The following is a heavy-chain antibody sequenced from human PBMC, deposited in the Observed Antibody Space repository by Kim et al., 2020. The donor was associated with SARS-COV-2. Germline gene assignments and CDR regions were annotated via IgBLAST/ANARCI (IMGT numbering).Heavy chain of an antibody. J-gene: IGHJ6*02. Sequence: GGSLRLSCVASGFTFDDYAMHWVRQAPGKGLEWVSLISGDGGSTYYADSVKGRFTISRDNSKNSLYLQMNSLRTEDTALYYCAKDISYGSGSYDYGMDVWGQGTTVTVSS. CDR1: GFTFDDYA. CDR3: AKDISYGSGSYDYGMDV. V-gene: IGHV3-43*02. D-gene: IGHD3-10*01. CDR2: ISGDGGST.